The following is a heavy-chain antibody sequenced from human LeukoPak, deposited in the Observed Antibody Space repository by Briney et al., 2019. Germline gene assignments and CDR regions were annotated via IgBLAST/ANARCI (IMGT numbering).Heavy chain of an antibody. J-gene: IGHJ4*02. Sequence: GGSLRLSCAASGFTFSDYYMSWIRQAPGKGLEWVSYISSSGSTIYYADSVKGRFTISRDNAKNSLYLQMNSLRAEDTAVYYCARDHPAAVRAFDYWGQGTLVTVSS. D-gene: IGHD6-13*01. CDR3: ARDHPAAVRAFDY. CDR1: GFTFSDYY. CDR2: ISSSGSTI. V-gene: IGHV3-11*04.